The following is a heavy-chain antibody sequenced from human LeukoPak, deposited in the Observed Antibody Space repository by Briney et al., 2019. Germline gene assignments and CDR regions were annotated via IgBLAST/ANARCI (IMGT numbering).Heavy chain of an antibody. V-gene: IGHV3-33*01. D-gene: IGHD2-15*01. CDR3: ASGRGGRGGINYFDY. Sequence: GGSLRLSCAVSGLTFRNYGMHWVRQAPGKGLEWVAVIWYDGSEKYYVDSVKGRFAISRDNSKNTLYLQMNSLRAEDTALYYCASGRGGRGGINYFDYWGQGTLVTVSS. J-gene: IGHJ4*02. CDR2: IWYDGSEK. CDR1: GLTFRNYG.